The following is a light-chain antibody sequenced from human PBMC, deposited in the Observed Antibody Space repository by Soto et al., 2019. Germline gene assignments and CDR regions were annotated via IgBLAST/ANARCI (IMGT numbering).Light chain of an antibody. CDR1: SYDVGGYDY. V-gene: IGLV2-14*01. CDR3: SSYTSRSTLV. Sequence: QSALTQPASVSGSPGQSITIAWTETSYDVGGYDYVSWFQQHPGQAPKLIIYEVTYRPSGVSNRFSGSKSGNTASLTISGLQAEDEADYYCSSYTSRSTLVFGGGTKLTVL. J-gene: IGLJ2*01. CDR2: EVT.